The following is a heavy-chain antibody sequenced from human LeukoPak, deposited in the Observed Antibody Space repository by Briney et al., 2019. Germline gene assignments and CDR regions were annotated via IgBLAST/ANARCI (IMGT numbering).Heavy chain of an antibody. D-gene: IGHD2-2*01. CDR2: IHHSGST. Sequence: PSETLSLTCAVSAYSMNSLNYWGWIRQPPGKGLEWIASIHHSGSTDYNPSLKSRVTISIDTSKSQFSLKLTYVTAADTAVYSCARLGYCSSTSCYPDLWGQGTLVTVS. CDR1: AYSMNSLNY. V-gene: IGHV4-38-2*01. CDR3: ARLGYCSSTSCYPDL. J-gene: IGHJ5*02.